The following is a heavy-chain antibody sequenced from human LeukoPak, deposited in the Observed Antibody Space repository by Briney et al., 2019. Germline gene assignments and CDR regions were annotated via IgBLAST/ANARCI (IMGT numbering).Heavy chain of an antibody. CDR2: ISGSASASRI. J-gene: IGHJ2*01. D-gene: IGHD3-22*01. CDR1: GFTFSTYE. CDR3: AKDGGGAGGYRDWYFDL. V-gene: IGHV3-48*03. Sequence: GGSLRLSCEVSGFTFSTYEMNWVRQAPGKGLEWVSYISGSASASRIYYADSVKGRFTISRDNSKNTLYLQMNSLRAEDTAVYYCAKDGGGAGGYRDWYFDLWGRGTLVTVSS.